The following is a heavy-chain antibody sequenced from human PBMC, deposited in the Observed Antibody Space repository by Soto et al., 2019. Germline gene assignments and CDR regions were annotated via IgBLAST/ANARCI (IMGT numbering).Heavy chain of an antibody. CDR3: ARGRGGSSWYLGVGWFDP. Sequence: QVQLQESGPGLVKPSGTLSLTCAVSGGSISSSNWWSWVRQPPGKGLEWIGEIYHSGSTNSNPSLKSRVTISVDNSKNQFSLKLSSVTAADTAVYYCARGRGGSSWYLGVGWFDPWGQGTLVTVSS. J-gene: IGHJ5*02. V-gene: IGHV4-4*02. D-gene: IGHD6-13*01. CDR1: GGSISSSNW. CDR2: IYHSGST.